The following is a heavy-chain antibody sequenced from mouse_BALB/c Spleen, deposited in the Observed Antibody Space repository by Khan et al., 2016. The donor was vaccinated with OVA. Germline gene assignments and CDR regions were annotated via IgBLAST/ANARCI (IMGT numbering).Heavy chain of an antibody. CDR1: GYTFTNAG. V-gene: IGHV9-4*02. D-gene: IGHD2-14*01. Sequence: VQLQESGPELKKPGETVRISCKASGYTFTNAGMQWVQKMPGKGLKWIGWINTHSGVPKYAEDFKGRFALSLETSASTVYLQITNLKNEDTATYFCARGGAAYYRNDGGAMDYWGQGTSVTVSS. CDR2: INTHSGVP. CDR3: ARGGAAYYRNDGGAMDY. J-gene: IGHJ4*01.